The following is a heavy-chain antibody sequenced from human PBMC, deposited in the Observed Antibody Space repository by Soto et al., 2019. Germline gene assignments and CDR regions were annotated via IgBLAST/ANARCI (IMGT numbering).Heavy chain of an antibody. CDR2: INAGNGNT. CDR3: ARGLTMVRGLILDAFDM. CDR1: GYTFTTYP. V-gene: IGHV1-3*01. J-gene: IGHJ3*02. D-gene: IGHD3-10*01. Sequence: ASLKVSCKTSGYTFTTYPMHWVRQAPGQRLEWMGWINAGNGNTKYSQKFQGRVTITRDTSASTAYMELSSLRSEDTAVYYCARGLTMVRGLILDAFDMWGQGTMVTVSS.